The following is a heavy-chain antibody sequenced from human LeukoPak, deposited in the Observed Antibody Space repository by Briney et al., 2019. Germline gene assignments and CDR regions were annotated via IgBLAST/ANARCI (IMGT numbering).Heavy chain of an antibody. Sequence: SETLSLTCAVYGGSFSGYYWSWIRQPPGKGLEWIGEINHSGGTNYNPSLKSRVTISVDTSKNQFSLKLSSVTAADTAVYYCARRYDFWSGYYTGYFDYWGQGTLVTVSS. CDR1: GGSFSGYY. D-gene: IGHD3-3*01. CDR3: ARRYDFWSGYYTGYFDY. J-gene: IGHJ4*02. CDR2: INHSGGT. V-gene: IGHV4-34*01.